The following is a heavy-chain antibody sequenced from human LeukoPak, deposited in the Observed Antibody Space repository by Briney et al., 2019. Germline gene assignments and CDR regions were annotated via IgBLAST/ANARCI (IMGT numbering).Heavy chain of an antibody. V-gene: IGHV3-30*03. CDR1: GFTFSSYG. J-gene: IGHJ3*02. D-gene: IGHD3-10*01. CDR3: ARADGASDAFDI. CDR2: ISYDGSNK. Sequence: GRSLRLSCAASGFTFSSYGMHWVRQAPGKGLEWVAVISYDGSNKYYADSVKGRFTISRDNSKNTLYLQMNSLRAEDTAVYYCARADGASDAFDIWGQGTMVTVSS.